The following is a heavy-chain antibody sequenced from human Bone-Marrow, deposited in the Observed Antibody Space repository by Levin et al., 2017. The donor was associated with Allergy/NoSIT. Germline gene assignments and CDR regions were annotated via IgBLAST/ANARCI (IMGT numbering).Heavy chain of an antibody. J-gene: IGHJ4*02. CDR3: AKDMTQDFWSGSFDY. D-gene: IGHD3-3*01. CDR2: IKEDGSEK. CDR1: GFTFNTYW. Sequence: GGSLRLSCTASGFTFNTYWMTWVRQAPGKGLEWVANIKEDGSEKYYVDSVRGRFTVSTDNAKNSLYLQMNSLRAEDRALYYCAKDMTQDFWSGSFDYWGQGILVTVSS. V-gene: IGHV3-7*03.